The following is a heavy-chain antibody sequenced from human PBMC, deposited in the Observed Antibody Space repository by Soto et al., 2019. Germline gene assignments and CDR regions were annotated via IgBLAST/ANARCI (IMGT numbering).Heavy chain of an antibody. J-gene: IGHJ4*02. V-gene: IGHV4-30-4*08. CDR1: GGSISSGGYY. Sequence: SETLSLTCTVSGGSISSGGYYWSWIRQHPGKGLEWIGYIYYSGSTYYNPSLKSRVTISVDTSKNQFSLKLSSVTAADTAVYYCARGYLTGDGYYFDYWGQGTLVTVSS. CDR2: IYYSGST. D-gene: IGHD7-27*01. CDR3: ARGYLTGDGYYFDY.